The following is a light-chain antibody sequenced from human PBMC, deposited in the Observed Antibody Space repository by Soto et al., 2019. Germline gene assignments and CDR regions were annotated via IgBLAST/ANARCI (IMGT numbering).Light chain of an antibody. V-gene: IGLV2-23*01. CDR1: SGDVGSYSH. Sequence: QSALTQPASVSGSPGQSITIACTGTSGDVGSYSHVSWYQQHPGKAPRLIIYEGSKRPSGVSHRLSASRSDKTASLTISGLQSEDEAAYHCCSYALSSSYVFGTGTKVTVL. J-gene: IGLJ1*01. CDR2: EGS. CDR3: CSYALSSSYV.